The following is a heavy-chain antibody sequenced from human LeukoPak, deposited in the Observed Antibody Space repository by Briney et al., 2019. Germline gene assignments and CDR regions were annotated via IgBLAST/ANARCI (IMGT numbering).Heavy chain of an antibody. Sequence: VASVKVSCKASGYTFTSYGISWVRQAPGQGLEWMGWINPNSGGTNYAQKFQGRVTMTRDTSISKAYMELSRLRSDDTAVYYCARDVSSGWTFDYWGQGTLVTVSS. CDR1: GYTFTSYG. CDR2: INPNSGGT. J-gene: IGHJ4*02. D-gene: IGHD6-19*01. CDR3: ARDVSSGWTFDY. V-gene: IGHV1-2*02.